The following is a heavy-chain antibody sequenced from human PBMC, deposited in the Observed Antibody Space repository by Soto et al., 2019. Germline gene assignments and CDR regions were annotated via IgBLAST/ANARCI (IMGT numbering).Heavy chain of an antibody. J-gene: IGHJ6*02. D-gene: IGHD3-3*02. V-gene: IGHV1-69*12. CDR1: GDTFSTYT. CDR3: AIEGLVLAPSTLNSDHYYYGMDV. Sequence: QVQLVQSGAEVKKPGSSVKVSCKASGDTFSTYTITWVRQAPGQGLEWMGGIIPRSGTSNYAQKFQGRVTITADESTSTAYMGLSSLRSEDTAVYYCAIEGLVLAPSTLNSDHYYYGMDVWGQGTTVTVSS. CDR2: IIPRSGTS.